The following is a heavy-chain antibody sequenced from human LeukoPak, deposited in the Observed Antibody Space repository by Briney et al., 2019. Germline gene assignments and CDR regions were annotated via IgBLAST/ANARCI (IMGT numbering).Heavy chain of an antibody. J-gene: IGHJ4*02. V-gene: IGHV3-23*01. CDR1: GFTFSSYA. CDR2: ISSSGVNT. CDR3: ARAYSSSWHFDQ. Sequence: GGSLRLSCAASGFTFSSYAMSWVRQTPGKGLEWVSAISSSGVNTYYADSVKGRFTISRDNSKNTLYLQMKSLRAEDTAVYYCARAYSSSWHFDQWGQGTLVTVSS. D-gene: IGHD6-13*01.